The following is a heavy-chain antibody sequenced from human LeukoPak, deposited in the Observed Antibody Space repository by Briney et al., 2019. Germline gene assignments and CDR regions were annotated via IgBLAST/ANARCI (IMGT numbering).Heavy chain of an antibody. CDR2: IGTAGDT. V-gene: IGHV3-13*01. D-gene: IGHD3-3*01. J-gene: IGHJ6*03. Sequence: GGSLRLSCAASGITFSRYDMHWVRQATGKGLEWVSAIGTAGDTYYSGSVKGRFTISRENAKNSLYLQMNSLRAGDTAVYYCARGNDFWSGYYSHYMDVWGKGTTVTVSS. CDR1: GITFSRYD. CDR3: ARGNDFWSGYYSHYMDV.